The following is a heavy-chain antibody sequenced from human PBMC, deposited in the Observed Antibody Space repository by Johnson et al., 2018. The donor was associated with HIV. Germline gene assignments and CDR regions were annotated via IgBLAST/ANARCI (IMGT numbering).Heavy chain of an antibody. Sequence: QVQLVESGGGLVKPGGSLRLSCAASGFSFSDYYMTWIRQAPGKGLEWVSYISSSGSTIYYADSVKGRFTISRDNAKNSLYLQLNSLRAEDTAEYYCAKDLGNWDSPRSAFDMWGQGTMVTVSS. D-gene: IGHD1/OR15-1a*01. V-gene: IGHV3-11*04. CDR2: ISSSGSTI. CDR1: GFSFSDYY. CDR3: AKDLGNWDSPRSAFDM. J-gene: IGHJ3*02.